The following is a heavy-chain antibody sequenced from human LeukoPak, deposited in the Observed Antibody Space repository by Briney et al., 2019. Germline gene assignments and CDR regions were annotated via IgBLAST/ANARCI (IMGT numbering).Heavy chain of an antibody. D-gene: IGHD4/OR15-4a*01. Sequence: GGSLRLSCAASGFTFSDYYMNWIRQTPGKGLEWISYISDSGSTIYYADSVKGRFTISRDNAKNSLYLQMNSLRAEDTAVYYCARRAGAYSHPYDYWGQGTLVTVSS. J-gene: IGHJ4*02. CDR2: ISDSGSTI. CDR1: GFTFSDYY. V-gene: IGHV3-11*01. CDR3: ARRAGAYSHPYDY.